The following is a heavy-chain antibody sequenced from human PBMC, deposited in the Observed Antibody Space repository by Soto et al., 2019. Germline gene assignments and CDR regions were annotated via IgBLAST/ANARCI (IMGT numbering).Heavy chain of an antibody. D-gene: IGHD6-13*01. V-gene: IGHV3-7*05. CDR1: GFTFSSYW. Sequence: GGSLRLSCAASGFTFSSYWMSWVRQAPGKGLEWVANIKQDGSEKYYVDSVKGRFTISRDNAKNSLYLQMNSLRAEDTAVYYCARANEIRIAAAGLLYWGQGTLVTVSS. CDR2: IKQDGSEK. J-gene: IGHJ4*02. CDR3: ARANEIRIAAAGLLY.